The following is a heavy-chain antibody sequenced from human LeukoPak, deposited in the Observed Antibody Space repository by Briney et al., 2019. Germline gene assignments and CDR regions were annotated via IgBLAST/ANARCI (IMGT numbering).Heavy chain of an antibody. D-gene: IGHD3-10*02. CDR2: IHHGGTT. Sequence: SETLSLTCTVFGDSMNNYYWNWIRQPPGKGLEWIGNIHHGGTTKFHPSLESRVTISVDTSKKQFSLRLRSVTAADTAVYYCAKTGSLFGRFLDHWGQGALVIVSS. V-gene: IGHV4-59*01. CDR1: GDSMNNYY. J-gene: IGHJ4*02. CDR3: AKTGSLFGRFLDH.